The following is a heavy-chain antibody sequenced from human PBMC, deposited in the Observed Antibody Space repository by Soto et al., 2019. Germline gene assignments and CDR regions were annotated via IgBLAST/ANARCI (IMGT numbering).Heavy chain of an antibody. Sequence: ASVKVSCKASGYTLTSFYMHWMRQAPGQGLEWMGVIDPSAGSTTYAQKFKGRVRMTRDTFTSTVFMELSSLRSDDTAVYYCARSPRPTGTTLYYFDSWGQRTLVTVSS. CDR3: ARSPRPTGTTLYYFDS. J-gene: IGHJ4*02. D-gene: IGHD1-1*01. CDR2: IDPSAGST. CDR1: GYTLTSFY. V-gene: IGHV1-46*01.